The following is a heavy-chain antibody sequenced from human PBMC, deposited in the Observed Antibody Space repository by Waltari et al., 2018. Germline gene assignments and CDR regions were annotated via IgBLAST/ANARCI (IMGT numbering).Heavy chain of an antibody. D-gene: IGHD4-17*01. Sequence: EVQLVESGGGLVKPGGSLRLSCAASGFTFSNAWMSWVRQAPGKGLEWVGRIKSKTAGGTTDYAAPVKGRFTISRDDSKNTLYLQMNSLKTEDTAVYYCTTDSVYGDYVGDWGQGTLVTVSS. V-gene: IGHV3-15*01. CDR1: GFTFSNAW. J-gene: IGHJ4*02. CDR2: IKSKTAGGTT. CDR3: TTDSVYGDYVGD.